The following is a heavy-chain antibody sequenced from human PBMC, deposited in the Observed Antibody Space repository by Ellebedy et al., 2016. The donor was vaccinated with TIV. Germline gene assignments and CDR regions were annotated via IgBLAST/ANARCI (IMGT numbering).Heavy chain of an antibody. CDR3: ARDPTDILTGQIHGMDV. CDR1: GDSINNYF. J-gene: IGHJ6*02. D-gene: IGHD3-9*01. CDR2: VHHSGST. Sequence: PGGSLRLSCTVSGDSINNYFWTWIRQPPGKGLEWIGYVHHSGSTSYNPSLKSRVTISLDASKSQFSLKLTSLTAADTAVYYCARDPTDILTGQIHGMDVWGQGTTVTVSS. V-gene: IGHV4-59*01.